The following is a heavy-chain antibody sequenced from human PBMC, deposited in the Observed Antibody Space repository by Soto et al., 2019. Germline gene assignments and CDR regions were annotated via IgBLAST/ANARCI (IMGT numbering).Heavy chain of an antibody. J-gene: IGHJ4*02. D-gene: IGHD1-26*01. V-gene: IGHV7-4-1*01. CDR1: GYNFNSHS. CDR2: INPNTGTP. Sequence: QVQLVQSGSESMQPGASVKVSCKGSGYNFNSHSINWLRQAPGQGLEWMGWINPNTGTPTYEQGFTGRFVFSVDTSVSTLYLQIFSLKADDSAVYYCARDRASGNFDYWGQGTLVTVSS. CDR3: ARDRASGNFDY.